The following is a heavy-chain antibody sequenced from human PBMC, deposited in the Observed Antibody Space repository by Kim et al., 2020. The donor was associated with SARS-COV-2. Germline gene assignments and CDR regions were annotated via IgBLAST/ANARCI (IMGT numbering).Heavy chain of an antibody. J-gene: IGHJ4*02. CDR3: ARDRSYGLGRHYFDY. CDR2: ISAYNGNT. V-gene: IGHV1-18*01. D-gene: IGHD3-10*01. Sequence: ASVKVSCKASGYTFTSYGISWVRQAPGQGLEWMGWISAYNGNTNYAQKLQGRVTMTTDTSTSTAYMELRSLRSDDTAVYYCARDRSYGLGRHYFDYWGQGTLVTVSS. CDR1: GYTFTSYG.